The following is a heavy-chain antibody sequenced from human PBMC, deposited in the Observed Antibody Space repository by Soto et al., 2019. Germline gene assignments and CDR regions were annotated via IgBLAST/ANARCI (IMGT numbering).Heavy chain of an antibody. V-gene: IGHV1-8*01. CDR2: MNPNSGNT. D-gene: IGHD3-16*01. CDR3: ARGPGCGSLSCPYYFDY. J-gene: IGHJ4*02. CDR1: GYTFTSND. Sequence: QVQLVQSGAEVKKPGASVKVSCKAAGYTFTSNDINWVRQVTGQGLECMGWMNPNSGNTGYAQKLQGRITITRNTSITTAFMELSRLTSADTAVSYCARGPGCGSLSCPYYFDYWGQGTLVIFSS.